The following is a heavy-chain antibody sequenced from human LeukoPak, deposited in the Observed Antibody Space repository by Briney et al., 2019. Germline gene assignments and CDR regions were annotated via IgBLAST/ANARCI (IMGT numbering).Heavy chain of an antibody. J-gene: IGHJ5*02. V-gene: IGHV3-21*01. CDR3: AREGYSSSWYFQWFDP. CDR2: IGSSSSYI. Sequence: GGSLRLSCAASGFTFSSYSMNWVRQAPGKGLEWVSSIGSSSSYIYYADSVKGRFTISRDNAKNSLYLQMNSLRAEDTAVYYCAREGYSSSWYFQWFDPWGQGTLVTVSS. D-gene: IGHD6-13*01. CDR1: GFTFSSYS.